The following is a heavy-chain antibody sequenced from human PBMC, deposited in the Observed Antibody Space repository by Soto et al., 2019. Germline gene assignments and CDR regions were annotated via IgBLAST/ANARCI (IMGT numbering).Heavy chain of an antibody. CDR3: ARADCSSTSCYSVNYGMDV. CDR2: IYYSGST. V-gene: IGHV4-59*01. Sequence: QVQLQESGPGLVKPSETLSLTCTVSGGSISSYYWSWIRQPPGKGLEWIGYIYYSGSTNYNPSLKSRVTISVDTSKNQFSLKLSSVTAADTAVYYCARADCSSTSCYSVNYGMDVWGQGTTVTVSS. CDR1: GGSISSYY. J-gene: IGHJ6*02. D-gene: IGHD2-2*02.